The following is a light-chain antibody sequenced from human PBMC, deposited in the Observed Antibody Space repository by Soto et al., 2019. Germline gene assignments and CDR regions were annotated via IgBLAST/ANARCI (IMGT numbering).Light chain of an antibody. Sequence: EIVLTQSPATLSLSPGERATLSCGASQSVSRSYLAWYQQKPGLAPRLLIYDASSRATGIPDRFSGSGSGTYFTLTISRLEPEEFAVYYWHQYGSSPYTFGQGTKLEIK. CDR3: HQYGSSPYT. J-gene: IGKJ2*01. CDR1: QSVSRSY. CDR2: DAS. V-gene: IGKV3D-20*01.